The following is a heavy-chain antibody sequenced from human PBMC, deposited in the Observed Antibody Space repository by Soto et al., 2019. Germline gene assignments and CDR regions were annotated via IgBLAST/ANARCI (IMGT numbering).Heavy chain of an antibody. V-gene: IGHV3-15*01. D-gene: IGHD6-6*01. CDR1: GFTLSNVW. CDR2: TKTITDGGTT. Sequence: GGSLRFSGAPSGFTLSNVWMSWVGQAQGKGRGGVGRTKTITDGGTTDYAAPVKCRSTISRDDSKNTLNLQMNSLKTADTPVHYCTAILGIAARHSRYDGKDVLGQGNTVPVSP. CDR3: TAILGIAARHSRYDGKDV. J-gene: IGHJ6*01.